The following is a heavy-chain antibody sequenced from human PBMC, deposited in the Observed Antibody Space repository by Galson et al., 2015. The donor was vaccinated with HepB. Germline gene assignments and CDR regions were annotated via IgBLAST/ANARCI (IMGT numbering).Heavy chain of an antibody. J-gene: IGHJ5*02. CDR3: ARGPIGDP. CDR1: GFTFSSYW. CDR2: MNSDGSST. V-gene: IGHV3-74*01. Sequence: LRLSCAASGFTFSSYWMHWIRQAPGKGLVWVSRMNSDGSSTSYADSVKGRFTISRDNAKNTLYLQMNSLRAEDTAVYHCARGPIGDPWGQGTLVTVSS.